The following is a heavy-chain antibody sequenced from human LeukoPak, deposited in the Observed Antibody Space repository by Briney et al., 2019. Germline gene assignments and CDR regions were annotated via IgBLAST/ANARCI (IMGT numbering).Heavy chain of an antibody. CDR1: GFTFSDYY. Sequence: GGSLRLSCAASGFTFSDYYMNWIRQAPGKGLEWVSYISGSSSYTNYADSVKGRFSISRDNSKNTLYFQLNGLRAEDTAVYYCARALGLELRGGWFDRWGQGTLVTVSS. CDR2: ISGSSSYT. D-gene: IGHD1-7*01. CDR3: ARALGLELRGGWFDR. J-gene: IGHJ5*02. V-gene: IGHV3-11*06.